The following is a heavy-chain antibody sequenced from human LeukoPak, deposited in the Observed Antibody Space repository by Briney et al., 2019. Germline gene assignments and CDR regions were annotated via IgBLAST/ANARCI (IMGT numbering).Heavy chain of an antibody. D-gene: IGHD2-2*01. V-gene: IGHV1-2*02. Sequence: ASLKVSCKTSGYTFTGYYMHWVRQAPGQGLEWMGWINPNSGATDYAQKFQGRVTVTGDTSISTAYRELSRLRSDDTAVYYCATSLRYCTSTDCYAFFDYWGQGTLVTVSS. CDR2: INPNSGAT. CDR1: GYTFTGYY. J-gene: IGHJ4*02. CDR3: ATSLRYCTSTDCYAFFDY.